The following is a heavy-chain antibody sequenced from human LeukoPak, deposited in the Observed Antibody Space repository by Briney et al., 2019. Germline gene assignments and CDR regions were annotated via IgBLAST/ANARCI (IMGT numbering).Heavy chain of an antibody. D-gene: IGHD4-17*01. CDR3: ARLGAYGDYRAAPFDY. CDR2: IYYSGST. CDR1: GFTVGSNY. V-gene: IGHV4-59*05. J-gene: IGHJ4*02. Sequence: PGGSLRLSCVASGFTVGSNYMSWVRQAPGKGLEWIGSIYYSGSTYYNPSLKSRVTISVDTSKSQFSLKLSSVTAAETAVYYCARLGAYGDYRAAPFDYWGQGTLVTVSS.